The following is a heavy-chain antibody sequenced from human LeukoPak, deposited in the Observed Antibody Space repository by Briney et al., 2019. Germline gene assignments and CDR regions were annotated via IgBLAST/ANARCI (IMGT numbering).Heavy chain of an antibody. V-gene: IGHV3-33*06. CDR3: AKSRDRNYYYYYMDV. CDR1: GFTFSSYA. J-gene: IGHJ6*03. CDR2: IWYDGSNK. D-gene: IGHD6-13*01. Sequence: GGSLRLSCAASGFTFSSYAMSWVRQAPGKGLECVAVIWYDGSNKYYADSVKGRFTISRDNSKNTLYLQMNSLRAEDTAVYYCAKSRDRNYYYYYMDVWGKGTTVTVSS.